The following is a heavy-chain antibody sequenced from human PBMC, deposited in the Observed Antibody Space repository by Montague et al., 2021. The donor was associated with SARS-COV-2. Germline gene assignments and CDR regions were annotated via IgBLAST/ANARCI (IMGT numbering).Heavy chain of an antibody. Sequence: SETLSLTCTVSGGSISSSSYYWGWISQPPGKGLEWIGSIYYSGGTYYNPSLKSRVTISVDTSKNQCSLKLSSVTAADTAVHYCARVGRQQLVRLSGMDVWGQGTTVTVSS. CDR3: ARVGRQQLVRLSGMDV. D-gene: IGHD6-13*01. CDR2: IYYSGGT. V-gene: IGHV4-39*07. J-gene: IGHJ6*02. CDR1: GGSISSSSYY.